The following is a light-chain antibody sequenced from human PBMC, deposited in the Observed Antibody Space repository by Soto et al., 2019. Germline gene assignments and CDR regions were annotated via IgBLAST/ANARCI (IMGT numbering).Light chain of an antibody. CDR3: QQYDYWWT. CDR1: QSVTTN. J-gene: IGKJ1*01. V-gene: IGKV3D-15*01. Sequence: VMTQSPGTLSVSPGERVTLSCRASQSVTTNVAWYLQKPGQVPRLLIYSASAGDTDVPARFSGSGSGTDFTLTISSLQSEDFGVYYCQQYDYWWTFGQGTKVEI. CDR2: SAS.